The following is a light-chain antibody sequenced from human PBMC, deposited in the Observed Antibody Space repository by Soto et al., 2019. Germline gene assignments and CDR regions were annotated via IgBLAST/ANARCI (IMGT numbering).Light chain of an antibody. CDR3: HQYGHAPQT. CDR1: QSVTSSY. Sequence: EIVLTQSPGTLSLSPGERATLSCWASQSVTSSYLAWYQQKPGQAPRLLIYAASSRATGIPDKFSGSGSGTDFTLIISRLEPEDVAEYYCHQYGHAPQTFGQGTKVEIK. J-gene: IGKJ1*01. CDR2: AAS. V-gene: IGKV3-20*01.